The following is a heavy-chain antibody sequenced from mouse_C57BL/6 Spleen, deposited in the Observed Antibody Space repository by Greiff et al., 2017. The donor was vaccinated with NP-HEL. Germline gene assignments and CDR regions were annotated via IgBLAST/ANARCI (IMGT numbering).Heavy chain of an antibody. Sequence: VQLQQSGAELVKPGASVRLSCKASGYTFTSYWMQWLKQRPGQGLEWIGEIDPSDSYTNYNQKFKGKATLTVDTSSSTAYMQLSNLSSEDSAVYSSALFDFSYWYFDVWGTGTTVTVSS. J-gene: IGHJ1*03. CDR1: GYTFTSYW. D-gene: IGHD2-4*01. V-gene: IGHV1-50*01. CDR3: ALFDFSYWYFDV. CDR2: IDPSDSYT.